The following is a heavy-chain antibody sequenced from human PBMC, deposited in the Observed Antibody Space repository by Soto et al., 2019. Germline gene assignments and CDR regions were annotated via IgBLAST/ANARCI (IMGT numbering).Heavy chain of an antibody. CDR2: IYYTGNS. CDR1: GGSITTNGHY. Sequence: QVQLQESGPELVKPSQTLSLTCSVSGGSITTNGHYWTWIRQHPGQGLEWIAYIYYTGNSYLNPSRKSRLSLSVDTSMSQFSLELRAVTAADTAVYYCAREQWGFASWGQGTLVTVSS. J-gene: IGHJ4*02. V-gene: IGHV4-31*03. CDR3: AREQWGFAS. D-gene: IGHD6-19*01.